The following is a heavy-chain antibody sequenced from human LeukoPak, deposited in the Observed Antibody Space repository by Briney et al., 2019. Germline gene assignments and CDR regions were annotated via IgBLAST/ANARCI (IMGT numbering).Heavy chain of an antibody. Sequence: PGGSLRLSCAASGFTFSTYAMSWVRQAPGKGLEWVSTISDSGANTYYADSVWGRFTISRDNSKNTLYLQKNSLRADDTAIYYCAKSMTLQWRGFFDLWGRGTYVTVSS. CDR2: ISDSGANT. J-gene: IGHJ2*01. V-gene: IGHV3-23*01. CDR1: GFTFSTYA. CDR3: AKSMTLQWRGFFDL. D-gene: IGHD6-19*01.